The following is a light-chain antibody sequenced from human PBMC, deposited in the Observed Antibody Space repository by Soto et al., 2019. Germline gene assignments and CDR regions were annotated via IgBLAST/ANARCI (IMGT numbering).Light chain of an antibody. J-gene: IGKJ2*01. CDR1: QSIGIY. V-gene: IGKV1-39*01. CDR3: QQSFNSPMYT. CDR2: AAS. Sequence: DIHMTQSPSSLSASVGDRVTITCRASQSIGIYVNWYQQKPGNAPKLLIYAASILQSGVPSRFSGSGSGTDFTLTISSLQPEDFATYCCQQSFNSPMYTFGQGTQLEIK.